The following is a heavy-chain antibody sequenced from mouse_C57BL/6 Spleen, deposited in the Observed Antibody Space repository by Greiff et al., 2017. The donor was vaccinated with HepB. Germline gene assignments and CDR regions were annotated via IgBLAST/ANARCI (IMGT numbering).Heavy chain of an antibody. J-gene: IGHJ1*03. D-gene: IGHD1-1*01. Sequence: VKLVESGPELVKPGASVKLSCKASGYTFTSYDINWVKQRPGQGLEWIGWIYPRDGSTKYNEKFKGKATLTVDTSSSTAYMELHSLTSEDSAVYFCASPFYYGSSWYFDVWGTGTTVTVSS. CDR2: IYPRDGST. CDR3: ASPFYYGSSWYFDV. CDR1: GYTFTSYD. V-gene: IGHV1-85*01.